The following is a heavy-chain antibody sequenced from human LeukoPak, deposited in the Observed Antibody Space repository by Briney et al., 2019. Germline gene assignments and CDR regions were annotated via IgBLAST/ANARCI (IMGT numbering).Heavy chain of an antibody. J-gene: IGHJ3*02. CDR2: INSDGSST. V-gene: IGHV3-74*01. CDR1: GFTFSSYW. D-gene: IGHD5-24*01. Sequence: PGGSLRLSCAASGFTFSSYWMHWVRQAPGKGLVWVSRINSDGSSTSYADSVKSRFTISRDNAKNTLYLQMNSLRAEDTAVYYCARDGYNLDTFDIWGQGTMVTVSS. CDR3: ARDGYNLDTFDI.